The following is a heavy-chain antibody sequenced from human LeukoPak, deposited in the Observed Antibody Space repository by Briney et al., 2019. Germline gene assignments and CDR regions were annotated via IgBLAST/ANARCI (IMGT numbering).Heavy chain of an antibody. CDR3: ARGNFYGSGSYSQASDC. CDR2: ISSNSGGT. Sequence: ASVKVSCKASGYTFTGYFMHWVRQAPGQGVEWLGRISSNSGGTNYPQKFQGRVTITRDTSINTAYMELRSLRSDDTAVYYGARGNFYGSGSYSQASDCWGQGTLVTVSS. V-gene: IGHV1-2*06. J-gene: IGHJ4*02. CDR1: GYTFTGYF. D-gene: IGHD3-10*01.